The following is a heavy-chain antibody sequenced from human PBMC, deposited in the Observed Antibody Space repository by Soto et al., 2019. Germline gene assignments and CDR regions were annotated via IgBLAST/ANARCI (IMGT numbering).Heavy chain of an antibody. Sequence: GESLKISFKGSGYSLTSYWISWVRQMPGKGLEWMGRIDPSDSYDTYSPSFQGHVTISADKSVGTAYLQWSSLKASDTAMYYCAPYYYNSSGYYVDYWGQGTLVTVSS. D-gene: IGHD3-22*01. V-gene: IGHV5-10-1*01. CDR2: IDPSDSYD. J-gene: IGHJ4*02. CDR3: APYYYNSSGYYVDY. CDR1: GYSLTSYW.